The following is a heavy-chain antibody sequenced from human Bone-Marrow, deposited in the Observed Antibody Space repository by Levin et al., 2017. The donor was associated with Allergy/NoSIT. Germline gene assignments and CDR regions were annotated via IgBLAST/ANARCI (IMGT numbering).Heavy chain of an antibody. CDR1: GDSVSSNTAA. CDR3: ARVAILGGIV. Sequence: MASETLSLTCAISGDSVSSNTAAWSWIRQSPSRGLEWLGRTFYRSRWYNDYAVSVKNRITINPDTSKNQFSLQLNSVTPEDTAVYYCARVAILGGIVWGQGTLVTVSS. CDR2: TFYRSRWYN. V-gene: IGHV6-1*01. D-gene: IGHD3-16*02. J-gene: IGHJ4*02.